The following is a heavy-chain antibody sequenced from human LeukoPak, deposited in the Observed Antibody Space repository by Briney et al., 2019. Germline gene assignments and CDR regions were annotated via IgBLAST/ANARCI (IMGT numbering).Heavy chain of an antibody. CDR3: ARAGDGPSPLFDY. D-gene: IGHD5-24*01. CDR1: GGSISSYY. J-gene: IGHJ4*02. V-gene: IGHV4-59*01. Sequence: SETLSLTCTVSGGSISSYYWNWIRQPPGKGLEWIGYIYDSGSTNYNPSLKSRVSISVDTSKNRFSLKLNSVTAADTAVYYCARAGDGPSPLFDYWGQGTLVTVSS. CDR2: IYDSGST.